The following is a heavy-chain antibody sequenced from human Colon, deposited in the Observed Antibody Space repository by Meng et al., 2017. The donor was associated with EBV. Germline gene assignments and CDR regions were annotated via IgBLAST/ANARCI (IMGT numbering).Heavy chain of an antibody. CDR3: ARTAICIGGSCTTWDY. D-gene: IGHD2-15*01. J-gene: IGHJ4*02. CDR2: IHHNGNT. CDR1: GDSLSSANW. V-gene: IGHV4-4*02. Sequence: QVQLQESGPGLVKPSETLSRTCAVSGDSLSSANWWSWVRQPPGKGLEWIGEIHHNGNTNYNPSLKSRVTISVDKSKNQFVLKVTSVTAADTAVYYCARTAICIGGSCTTWDYWGQGALVTVSS.